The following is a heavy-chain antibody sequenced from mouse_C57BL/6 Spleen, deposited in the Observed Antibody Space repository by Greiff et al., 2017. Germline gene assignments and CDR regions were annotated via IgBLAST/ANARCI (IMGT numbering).Heavy chain of an antibody. J-gene: IGHJ2*01. CDR1: GYTFTSYW. CDR2: IYPGNSDT. Sequence: VQLQQSGTVLARPGASVKMSCKTSGYTFTSYWMHWVKQRPGQGLEWIGAIYPGNSDTSYNQKFKGKAKLTAVTSASTAYMELSSLTNADSAVYYCTRSLSGNFDYWGQGTTPTVSS. D-gene: IGHD3-2*02. V-gene: IGHV1-5*01. CDR3: TRSLSGNFDY.